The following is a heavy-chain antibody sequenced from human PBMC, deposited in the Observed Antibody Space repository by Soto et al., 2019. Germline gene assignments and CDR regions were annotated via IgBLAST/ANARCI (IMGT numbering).Heavy chain of an antibody. Sequence: SETLSLTCAVYGGSFSGYYWSWIRQPPGKGLEWIGESNHSGSTNYNPTLKSRATISLDTSKNQFSLKLSSVTAADTAVYYCAGSFIVVPAAVFYWGQGTLVTVSS. CDR1: GGSFSGYY. CDR3: AGSFIVVPAAVFY. J-gene: IGHJ4*02. CDR2: SNHSGST. V-gene: IGHV4-34*01. D-gene: IGHD2-2*01.